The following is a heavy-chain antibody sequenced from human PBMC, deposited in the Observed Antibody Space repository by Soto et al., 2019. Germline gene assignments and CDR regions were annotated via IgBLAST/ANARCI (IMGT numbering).Heavy chain of an antibody. J-gene: IGHJ2*01. Sequence: QVQLVQSGAEVKKPGSSVKVSCKASGGTFSSYTISWVRQAPGQGLEWMGRIIPILGIANYAQKFQGRVTITEDKSTSTGDMGLGSLRSKDTAVYYCAGDGGGVVVPAADWYFDLWGRGTLVTVSS. CDR1: GGTFSSYT. CDR3: AGDGGGVVVPAADWYFDL. V-gene: IGHV1-69*08. D-gene: IGHD2-2*01. CDR2: IIPILGIA.